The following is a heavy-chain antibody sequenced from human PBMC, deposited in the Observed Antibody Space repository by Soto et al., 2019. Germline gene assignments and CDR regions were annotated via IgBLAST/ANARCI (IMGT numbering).Heavy chain of an antibody. CDR3: AREAGFYFDY. CDR1: GFTFSNFE. Sequence: GGSLRLSCVASGFTFSNFEMNWVRQAPGKGLEWVSYISDRGGAIYYSDSVRGRFTISRDTAKNSLYLQMSSLRVEDTAVYYCAREAGFYFDYLGQGTLVTVSS. D-gene: IGHD6-19*01. V-gene: IGHV3-48*03. CDR2: ISDRGGAI. J-gene: IGHJ4*02.